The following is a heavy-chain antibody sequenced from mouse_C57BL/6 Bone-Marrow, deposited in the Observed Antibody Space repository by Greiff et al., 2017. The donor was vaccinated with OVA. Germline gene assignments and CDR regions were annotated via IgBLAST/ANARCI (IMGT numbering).Heavy chain of an antibody. V-gene: IGHV1-81*01. D-gene: IGHD2-12*01. J-gene: IGHJ4*01. Sequence: QVQLQQSGAELARPGASVKLSCKASGYTFTSYGISWVKQRTGQGLEWIGEIYPRSGNTYYTEKFKGKATLTADKTSSTAYMEHRSLASEYSAVYFCARQPYDWGRGRLSMDYWGQGTSVTVSS. CDR3: ARQPYDWGRGRLSMDY. CDR1: GYTFTSYG. CDR2: IYPRSGNT.